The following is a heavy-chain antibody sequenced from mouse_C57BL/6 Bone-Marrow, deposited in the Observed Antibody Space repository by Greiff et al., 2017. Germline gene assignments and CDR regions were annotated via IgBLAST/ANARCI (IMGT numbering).Heavy chain of an antibody. V-gene: IGHV1-22*01. CDR1: GYTFTDYN. J-gene: IGHJ1*03. CDR3: AMRWLLLDIDV. D-gene: IGHD2-3*01. CDR2: INTNDGGT. Sequence: EVQLQQSGPELVKPGASVKMSCKASGYTFTDYNMSWVKQTHGKSLEWIGYINTNDGGTSYNQKVKGKATLSVNKATSTAYMELRSLTSEDSAVYYCAMRWLLLDIDVWGTGTTVTVSS.